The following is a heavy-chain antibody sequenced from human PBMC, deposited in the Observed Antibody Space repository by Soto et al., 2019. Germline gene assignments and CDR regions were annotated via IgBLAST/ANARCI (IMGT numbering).Heavy chain of an antibody. CDR2: IYPGDSDT. D-gene: IGHD1-26*01. Sequence: EVQLVQSGAEVKKPGESLKISCKASGYSFVSYWIGWVRQMPGKGLEWMGLIYPGDSDTRYNPSFQGQVTISADRSISTDYLHWSSLRASDIATYYCVRLGAANSFAYWGQGTLVTVSS. V-gene: IGHV5-51*03. CDR3: VRLGAANSFAY. J-gene: IGHJ4*02. CDR1: GYSFVSYW.